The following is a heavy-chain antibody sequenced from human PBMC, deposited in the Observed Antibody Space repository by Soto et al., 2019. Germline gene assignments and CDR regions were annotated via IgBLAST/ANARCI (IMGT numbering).Heavy chain of an antibody. Sequence: EVQLLESGGGLVQPGGSLRLSCAASGFTFSSYAMSWVRQAPGKGLEWVSAISGSGGSTYYADSVKGRFTISSDNSKNTLYLQMSSLRAEDTAVYYCAKDWEMLAARPPFDYWGQGTLVTVSS. CDR3: AKDWEMLAARPPFDY. V-gene: IGHV3-23*01. CDR1: GFTFSSYA. D-gene: IGHD6-6*01. J-gene: IGHJ4*02. CDR2: ISGSGGST.